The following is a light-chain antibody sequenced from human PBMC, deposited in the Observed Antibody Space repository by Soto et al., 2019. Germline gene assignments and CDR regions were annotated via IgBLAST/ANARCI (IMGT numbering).Light chain of an antibody. CDR1: QSVNSKY. Sequence: EIVLTQSPGTLSLSPGERATLSCRTSQSVNSKYLGWYQQKPGQAPRLLIYGASSRATGIPDRFSGSGSGTDFTLTVTRLEPEDFAVYYCQQYETSPLTFGQGTKVEVK. CDR2: GAS. CDR3: QQYETSPLT. V-gene: IGKV3-20*01. J-gene: IGKJ1*01.